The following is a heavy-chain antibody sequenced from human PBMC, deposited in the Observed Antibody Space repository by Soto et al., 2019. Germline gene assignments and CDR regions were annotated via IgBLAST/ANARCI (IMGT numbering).Heavy chain of an antibody. J-gene: IGHJ6*02. V-gene: IGHV4-59*08. CDR3: ARSMVRSSWNPYHYYGMDV. CDR1: GGSISSYY. CDR2: IYYSGST. D-gene: IGHD6-13*01. Sequence: SETLSLTGTVSGGSISSYYWSWIRQPPGKGLEWIGYIYYSGSTNYNPSLKSRVTISVDTSKNQFSLKLSSVTAADTAVYYCARSMVRSSWNPYHYYGMDVWGQGTTVTVSS.